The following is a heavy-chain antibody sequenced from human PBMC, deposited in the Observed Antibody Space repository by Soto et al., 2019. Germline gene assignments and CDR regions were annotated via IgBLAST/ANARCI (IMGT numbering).Heavy chain of an antibody. Sequence: GGSLRLSCAASGFTFSSYGMHWVRQAPGKGLEWVAVISYDGSNKYYADSVRGRFTISRANSKNTLYLQMNSLRAEDTAVYYCAKDRAYLRYFDYWGQGTLVTVSS. V-gene: IGHV3-30*18. CDR2: ISYDGSNK. D-gene: IGHD1-26*01. CDR3: AKDRAYLRYFDY. J-gene: IGHJ4*02. CDR1: GFTFSSYG.